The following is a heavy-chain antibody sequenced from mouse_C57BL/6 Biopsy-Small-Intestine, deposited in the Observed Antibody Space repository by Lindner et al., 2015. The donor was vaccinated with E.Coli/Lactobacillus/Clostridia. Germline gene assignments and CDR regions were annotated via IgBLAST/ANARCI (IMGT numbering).Heavy chain of an antibody. V-gene: IGHV1-42*01. D-gene: IGHD2-10*01. Sequence: QLQESGPELVKPGASVMISCRASGFSFTGYYLNWMKQSPEKSLEWIGEINPNTGGTTYNQKFKAKATLTVDKSSSTAYMQLKSLTAEDSAVYYCARSYYDNLDYWGQGTTLTVSS. CDR1: GFSFTGYY. CDR2: INPNTGGT. J-gene: IGHJ2*01. CDR3: ARSYYDNLDY.